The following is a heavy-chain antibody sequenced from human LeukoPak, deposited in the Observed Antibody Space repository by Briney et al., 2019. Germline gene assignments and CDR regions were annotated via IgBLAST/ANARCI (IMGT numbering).Heavy chain of an antibody. CDR3: ARDNSVEDTAWWFDP. CDR1: EYTFTSYY. V-gene: IGHV1-46*01. Sequence: ASVKVSCKASEYTFTSYYMHWVRQAPGQGLEWMGIINPSGGSTSYAQKFQGRVTMTRAMSTSTDYMELSSLRSEDTAVYYCARDNSVEDTAWWFDPWGQGTLVTVSS. J-gene: IGHJ5*02. D-gene: IGHD4-23*01. CDR2: INPSGGST.